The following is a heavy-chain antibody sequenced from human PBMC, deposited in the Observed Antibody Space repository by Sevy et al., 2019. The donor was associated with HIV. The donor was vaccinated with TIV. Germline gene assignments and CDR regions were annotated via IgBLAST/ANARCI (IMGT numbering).Heavy chain of an antibody. CDR3: TRDLPPSATIVPHFDY. Sequence: GGSLRLSCAASGFSFSSYEMNWVRQAPGKGLEWVSSITSSGSNIYYSDSVKGRLTISRENAKNSIYLQMNSLRAEDTALYYCTRDLPPSATIVPHFDYWGQGTLVTVSS. D-gene: IGHD2-21*01. J-gene: IGHJ4*02. CDR2: ITSSGSNI. CDR1: GFSFSSYE. V-gene: IGHV3-48*03.